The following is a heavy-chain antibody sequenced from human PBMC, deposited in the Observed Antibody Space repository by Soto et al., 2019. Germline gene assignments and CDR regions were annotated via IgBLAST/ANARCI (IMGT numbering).Heavy chain of an antibody. Sequence: QMQLVQSGPEVKKPGTSVKVSCKASGFTFTSSAMQWVRQARGQRLEWIGWIVVGSGNTNYAQKFQERVTITRDMXXSTAYMELSSRRSEDTAVYYCAAKGVWFGELPFDYWGQGTLVTVSS. V-gene: IGHV1-58*02. D-gene: IGHD3-10*01. J-gene: IGHJ4*02. CDR1: GFTFTSSA. CDR2: IVVGSGNT. CDR3: AAKGVWFGELPFDY.